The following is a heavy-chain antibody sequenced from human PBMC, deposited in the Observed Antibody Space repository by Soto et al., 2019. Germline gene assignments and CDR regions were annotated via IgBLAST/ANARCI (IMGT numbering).Heavy chain of an antibody. Sequence: GGSLRLSCAASGFTFSSYGMHWVCQAPGKGLEWVAVIWYDGSNKYYADSVKGRFTISRDNSKNTLYLQMNSLRAEDTAVYYCARSLMITFGGVIVNGMDVWGQGTTVTVSS. CDR1: GFTFSSYG. CDR3: ARSLMITFGGVIVNGMDV. CDR2: IWYDGSNK. J-gene: IGHJ6*02. D-gene: IGHD3-16*02. V-gene: IGHV3-33*01.